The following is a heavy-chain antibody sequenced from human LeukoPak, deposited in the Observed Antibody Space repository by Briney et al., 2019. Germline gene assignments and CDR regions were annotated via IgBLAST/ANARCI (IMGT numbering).Heavy chain of an antibody. J-gene: IGHJ4*02. V-gene: IGHV4-59*08. CDR3: ARGHIAVAGMGNISPVYYFDY. Sequence: SETLSLTCTVSGGSISSYYWSWIRQPPGKGLEWIGYIYYSGSTNYNPSLKSRVTISVDTSKNQFSLKLSSVTAADTAVYYCARGHIAVAGMGNISPVYYFDYWGQGTLVILSS. CDR1: GGSISSYY. CDR2: IYYSGST. D-gene: IGHD6-19*01.